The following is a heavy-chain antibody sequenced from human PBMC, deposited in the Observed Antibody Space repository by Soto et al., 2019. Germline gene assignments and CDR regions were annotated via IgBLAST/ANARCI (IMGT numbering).Heavy chain of an antibody. CDR2: IWYDGSNK. J-gene: IGHJ4*02. V-gene: IGHV3-33*01. Sequence: QVQLVESGGGVVQPGRSLRLSCAASGFTFSSYGMHWVRQAPGKGLEWVAVIWYDGSNKYYADSVKGRFTISRDNSKNTLYLQMNSLRAEDTAVYYWARGRSSLYCGGDCYPFDYWGQGTLVTVSS. CDR1: GFTFSSYG. D-gene: IGHD2-21*02. CDR3: ARGRSSLYCGGDCYPFDY.